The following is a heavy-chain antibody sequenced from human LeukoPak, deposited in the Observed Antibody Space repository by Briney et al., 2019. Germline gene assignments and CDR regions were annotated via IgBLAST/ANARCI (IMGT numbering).Heavy chain of an antibody. V-gene: IGHV4-59*01. CDR3: ARDSGRILTDYYYLDV. CDR2: IHYSGST. CDR1: GGSISSYY. D-gene: IGHD1-14*01. Sequence: SETLSLTCTVSGGSISSYYWSWIRQPPGKGRNWIAYIHYSGSTNYNPSLKSRVTISVDTSKNQFSLRLTSVTAADSAVYYCARDSGRILTDYYYLDVWGKGTTVTVSS. J-gene: IGHJ6*03.